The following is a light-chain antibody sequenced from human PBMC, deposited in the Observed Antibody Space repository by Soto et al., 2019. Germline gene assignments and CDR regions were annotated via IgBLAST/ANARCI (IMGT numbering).Light chain of an antibody. CDR1: QSVRTK. V-gene: IGKV3D-15*01. J-gene: IGKJ5*01. Sequence: ETVMTQSPATLSVSPGERATLSCRASQSVRTKLAWYQQKPGQAPRLLIYGASSRATGIPARFSGSGSGTEFTLTISSLQPDDFATYYCQQYKSYSITFGQGTRLEIK. CDR2: GAS. CDR3: QQYKSYSIT.